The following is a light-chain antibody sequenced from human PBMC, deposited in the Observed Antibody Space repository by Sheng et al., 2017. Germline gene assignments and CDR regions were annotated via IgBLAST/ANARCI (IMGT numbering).Light chain of an antibody. CDR3: QQSYSPLYT. J-gene: IGKJ2*01. V-gene: IGKV3-20*01. CDR1: QSVSSIN. CDR2: GAS. Sequence: EVVLTQSPGTLSLSPGEGGTLSCRASQSVSSINLDWYQQKPGQAPSLLIYGASTRATGIPARFSGSGSGTEFILTIISLQPEDSATYYCQQSYSPLYTFGQGTKLEIK.